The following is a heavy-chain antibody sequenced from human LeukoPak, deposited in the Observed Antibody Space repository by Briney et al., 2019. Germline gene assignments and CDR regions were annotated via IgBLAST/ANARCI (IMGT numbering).Heavy chain of an antibody. CDR1: GGSISSYY. CDR2: IYYSGST. Sequence: SETLSLTCTVSGGSISSYYWSWIRQPPGKGLEWIGYIYYSGSTNYDPSLKSRVTISVDTSKNQFSLKLSSVTAADTAVYYCARGSPLGQNWFDPWSQGTLVTVSS. V-gene: IGHV4-59*01. CDR3: ARGSPLGQNWFDP. J-gene: IGHJ5*02.